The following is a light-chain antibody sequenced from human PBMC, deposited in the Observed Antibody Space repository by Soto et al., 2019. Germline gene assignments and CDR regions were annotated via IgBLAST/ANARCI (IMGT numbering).Light chain of an antibody. J-gene: IGLJ1*01. V-gene: IGLV2-14*01. CDR3: SSYSISTYV. CDR1: SSDVGGYDY. Sequence: QSVLTQPASVSGSPGQSITISCTGTSSDVGGYDYVSWYQLHPGKAPKLMVFEVSNRPSGVSYRFSGSKSGNTASLTISGLQAEDEADYFCSSYSISTYVFGTGTKVTVL. CDR2: EVS.